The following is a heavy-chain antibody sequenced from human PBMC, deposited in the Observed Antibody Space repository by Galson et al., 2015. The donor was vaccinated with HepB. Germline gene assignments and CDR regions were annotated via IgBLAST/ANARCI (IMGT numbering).Heavy chain of an antibody. CDR3: GRSRGASGYHYDY. CDR2: INGGSSTI. CDR1: GFTFSTYS. J-gene: IGHJ4*02. D-gene: IGHD3-22*01. V-gene: IGHV3-48*04. Sequence: SLRLSCAASGFTFSTYSMTWVRQAPGKGLEWVSYINGGSSTIYYADSVKGRFTIPRDNARNTVFLQMNSLRVEDTAVYFCGRSRGASGYHYDYWGQGTLVAVSS.